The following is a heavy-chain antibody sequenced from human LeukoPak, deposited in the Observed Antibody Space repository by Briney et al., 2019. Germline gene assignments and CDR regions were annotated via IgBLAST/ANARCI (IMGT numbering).Heavy chain of an antibody. V-gene: IGHV3-23*01. D-gene: IGHD3-22*01. CDR2: ISGSGGST. J-gene: IGHJ4*02. Sequence: GGSLRLSCAASGFTFSSYAMSWVRQAPGKGLEWVSAISGSGGSTYYADSVKGRFTISRDNSKNTLCLQMNSLRAEDTAVYYCAKKYYYDSSGSFYYFDYWGQGTLVTVSS. CDR1: GFTFSSYA. CDR3: AKKYYYDSSGSFYYFDY.